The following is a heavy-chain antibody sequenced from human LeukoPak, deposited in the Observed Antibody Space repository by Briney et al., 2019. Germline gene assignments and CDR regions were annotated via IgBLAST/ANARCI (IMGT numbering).Heavy chain of an antibody. Sequence: ASVKVSCKASGYTFTSYDINWVRQAPGQGLEWMGWISAYNGNTNYAQKLQGRVTMTTDTSTSTAYMELRSLRSDDTAVYYCAACLSCWNYPKRFDPWGQGTLVTVSS. CDR2: ISAYNGNT. D-gene: IGHD1-7*01. CDR3: AACLSCWNYPKRFDP. J-gene: IGHJ5*02. V-gene: IGHV1-18*01. CDR1: GYTFTSYD.